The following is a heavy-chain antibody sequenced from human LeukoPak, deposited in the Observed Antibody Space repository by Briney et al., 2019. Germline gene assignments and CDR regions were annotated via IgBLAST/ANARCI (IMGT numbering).Heavy chain of an antibody. J-gene: IGHJ4*02. CDR2: IRYDGSNK. CDR3: AKEYYYGSGSSRVVDY. Sequence: PGGSLRLSCAASGFTFSIYSMNWVRQAPGKGLEWVAFIRYDGSNKYYADSVKGRFTISRDNSKNTLYLQMNSLRAEDTAVYYCAKEYYYGSGSSRVVDYWGQGALVTVSS. D-gene: IGHD3-10*01. V-gene: IGHV3-30*02. CDR1: GFTFSIYS.